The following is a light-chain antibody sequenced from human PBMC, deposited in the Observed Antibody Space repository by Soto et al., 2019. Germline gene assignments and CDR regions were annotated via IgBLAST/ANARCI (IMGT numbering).Light chain of an antibody. J-gene: IGLJ3*02. Sequence: QSVLTQPPSASGTPGQRVTISCSGSSSNIGSYNVYWYQQLPGTAPKLLIYRNNQRPSGVPDRFSGSKSGTSASLAISGLRSEDEADYYCAAWDDSLSCRVFGGGTKLTVL. CDR1: SSNIGSYN. V-gene: IGLV1-47*01. CDR2: RNN. CDR3: AAWDDSLSCRV.